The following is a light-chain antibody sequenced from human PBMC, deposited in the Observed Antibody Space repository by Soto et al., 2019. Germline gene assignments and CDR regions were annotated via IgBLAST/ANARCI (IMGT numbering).Light chain of an antibody. CDR2: DVS. Sequence: QSALTQPASVSGSPGQAITISCTGTSSDVGGYNYVSWYQQHPGKAPKLMIYDVSNRPSGVSNRFSVSKSGNTASLTIAGHQAEDEADYYCSSYTSSSTPKYVFGTGSKVTVL. CDR1: SSDVGGYNY. CDR3: SSYTSSSTPKYV. J-gene: IGLJ1*01. V-gene: IGLV2-14*01.